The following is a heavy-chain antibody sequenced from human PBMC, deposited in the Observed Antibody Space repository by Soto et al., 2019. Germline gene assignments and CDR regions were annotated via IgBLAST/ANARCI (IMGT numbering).Heavy chain of an antibody. CDR2: IYHSGST. CDR3: ARERPDGARLDP. V-gene: IGHV4-30-4*01. J-gene: IGHJ5*02. D-gene: IGHD6-6*01. Sequence: SETLSLTCTVSGGSISSGDYYWSWIRQPPGKGLEWIGYIYHSGSTYYNPSLKSRVTISVDTSKNQFSLKLSSVTAADTAVYYCARERPDGARLDPWGQGALVTVSS. CDR1: GGSISSGDYY.